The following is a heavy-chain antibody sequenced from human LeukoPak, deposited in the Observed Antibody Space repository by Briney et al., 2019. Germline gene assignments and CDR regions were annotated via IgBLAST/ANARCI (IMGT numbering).Heavy chain of an antibody. V-gene: IGHV4-39*01. CDR1: GGSISSSSYY. Sequence: SETLSLTCTVSGGSISSSSYYWGWIRQPPGKGLEWVGSIFYSGSTYYNPSLKSRVTISVDTSKNQFSLKLSSVTAADTAVYYCARYISSGRKFDYWGQGTLVTVSS. J-gene: IGHJ4*02. CDR2: IFYSGST. D-gene: IGHD6-19*01. CDR3: ARYISSGRKFDY.